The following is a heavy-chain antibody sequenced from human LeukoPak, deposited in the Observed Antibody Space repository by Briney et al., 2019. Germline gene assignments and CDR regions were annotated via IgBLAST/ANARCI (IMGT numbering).Heavy chain of an antibody. CDR1: GFTFKSYD. J-gene: IGHJ4*02. CDR3: ARETPVAGGDC. CDR2: ISSSGRTT. Sequence: AGGSLTLSCEDSGFTFKSYDMNWVRQAPGKGLEWVSKISSSGRTTYYADSVKGRFTISRDNAKNSLYLQMRSLSAEDTAVYYCARETPVAGGDCWGQGTLVTVSS. D-gene: IGHD6-19*01. V-gene: IGHV3-48*03.